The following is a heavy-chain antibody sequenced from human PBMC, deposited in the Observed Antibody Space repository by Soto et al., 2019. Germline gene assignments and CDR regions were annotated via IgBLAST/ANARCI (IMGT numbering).Heavy chain of an antibody. Sequence: EASVKVSCKASGYTFTSYGISWVRQAPGQGLEWMGWISAYNGNTNYAQKLQGRVTMTTDTSTSIAYMELRSLRSDDTAVYYCARACSGGSCYGDYYGMDVWGQGTTVTVSS. CDR2: ISAYNGNT. CDR1: GYTFTSYG. V-gene: IGHV1-18*01. D-gene: IGHD2-15*01. CDR3: ARACSGGSCYGDYYGMDV. J-gene: IGHJ6*02.